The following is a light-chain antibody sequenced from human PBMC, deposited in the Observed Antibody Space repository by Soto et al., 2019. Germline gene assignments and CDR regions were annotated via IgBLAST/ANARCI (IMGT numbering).Light chain of an antibody. CDR3: SSYTSSSTLV. V-gene: IGLV2-14*01. CDR2: EVS. J-gene: IGLJ3*02. Sequence: QSALTQPASVSGSPGQSITISCTGTSSDVGGYNYVSWYQQHPGKAPKLMIYEVSNRPSGVSNRFSGSKSGNTASLTVSGLRAEDDADYYCSSYTSSSTLVFGGGTKLTVL. CDR1: SSDVGGYNY.